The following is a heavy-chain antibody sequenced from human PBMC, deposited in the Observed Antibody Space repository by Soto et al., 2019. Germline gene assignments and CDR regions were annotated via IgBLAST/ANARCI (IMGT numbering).Heavy chain of an antibody. CDR3: AREGAGTLRMHSALDL. Sequence: QVQLVQSGDEVKKPGASVKVSCKGSGYTFTGHYMHWVRQAPGQGLEWMGWINPNNGGTNYAQKFQGCVTMPRDKSIRTAYMEMRRLKSDDTAVYYCAREGAGTLRMHSALDLWGPGTMVTVSS. CDR1: GYTFTGHY. V-gene: IGHV1-2*04. D-gene: IGHD3-10*01. J-gene: IGHJ3*01. CDR2: INPNNGGT.